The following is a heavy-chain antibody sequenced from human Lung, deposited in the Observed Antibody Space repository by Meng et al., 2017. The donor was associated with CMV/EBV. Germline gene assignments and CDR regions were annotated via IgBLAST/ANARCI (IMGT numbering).Heavy chain of an antibody. CDR2: IIPIYDQV. J-gene: IGHJ4*02. D-gene: IGHD6-13*01. Sequence: SVXVSCKASGGTFGSHGISWVRQAPGQGLEWMGGIIPIYDQVTFKQKLKSRLTITTDKSTTTVYMDLTSLTSEDTAVYYCAKCRSGIAAALNYWGQGTLVTVSS. CDR1: GGTFGSHG. V-gene: IGHV1-69*05. CDR3: AKCRSGIAAALNY.